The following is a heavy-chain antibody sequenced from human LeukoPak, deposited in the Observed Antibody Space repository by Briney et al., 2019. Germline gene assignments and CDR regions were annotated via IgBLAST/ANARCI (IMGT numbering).Heavy chain of an antibody. CDR3: AKVSRYYYDSGAYYNY. J-gene: IGHJ4*02. V-gene: IGHV3-23*01. CDR1: GFTFTSYA. D-gene: IGHD3-22*01. CDR2: ISGSGGTT. Sequence: PGGSLRRSCAASGFTFTSYAMSWVRQAPGKGREWVSVISGSGGTTYYADSVKGRFTISRDNSKNTVSMQMNSVRAEDTAVYYCAKVSRYYYDSGAYYNYWGQGTLVTVSS.